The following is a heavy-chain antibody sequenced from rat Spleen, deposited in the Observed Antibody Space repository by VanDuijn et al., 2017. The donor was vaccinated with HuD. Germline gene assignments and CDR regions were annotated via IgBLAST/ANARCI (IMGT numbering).Heavy chain of an antibody. V-gene: IGHV2-1*01. CDR1: VLSVTSYR. Sequence: QVQLKASGPGLVQPSQTLSLACTVPVLSVTSYRVHWVRQPSGKGLEWMGGIWGDGSTNYKSALKSRLSISRDTSKTQVFLKMNSLQTEDTAIYFCTRAGYGGYTAWGQGVMVTVSS. CDR2: IWGDGST. CDR3: TRAGYGGYTA. J-gene: IGHJ2*01. D-gene: IGHD1-11*01.